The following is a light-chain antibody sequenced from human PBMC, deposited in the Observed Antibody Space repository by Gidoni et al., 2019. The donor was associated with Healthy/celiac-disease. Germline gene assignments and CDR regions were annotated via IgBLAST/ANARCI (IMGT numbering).Light chain of an antibody. CDR1: ILRSYY. V-gene: IGLV3-19*01. CDR2: GKN. Sequence: SSELPQDPAVLVALCQTVRITCQGDILRSYYASWYQQKPGQAPVLVIYGKNNRPSGIPDRFSGSSSGNTASLTITGAQAEDEADYYCNARDSSGNLNWVFGGGTKLTVL. J-gene: IGLJ3*02. CDR3: NARDSSGNLNWV.